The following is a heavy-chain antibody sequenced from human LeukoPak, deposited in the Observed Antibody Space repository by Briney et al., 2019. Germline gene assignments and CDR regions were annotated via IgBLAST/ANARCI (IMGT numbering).Heavy chain of an antibody. D-gene: IGHD5-18*01. V-gene: IGHV4-39*01. CDR2: IYYSGST. J-gene: IGHJ6*03. Sequence: SQTLSLTCAVSGGSISSNSYYWGWIRHTPVNGLEGIGSIYYSGSTYYNTSLKSRVTISVDTSKNQFSLKLSSVTAADTAVYYCARTTEGGYTYNYFYYYYMDVWGKGTTITIS. CDR3: ARTTEGGYTYNYFYYYYMDV. CDR1: GGSISSNSYY.